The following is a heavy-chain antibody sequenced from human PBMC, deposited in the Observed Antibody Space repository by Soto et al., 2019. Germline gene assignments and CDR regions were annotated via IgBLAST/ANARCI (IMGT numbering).Heavy chain of an antibody. CDR1: GDSISSRNYY. CDR2: VYYSVST. CDR3: VRGSAPQA. V-gene: IGHV4-39*02. J-gene: IGHJ5*02. Sequence: TLSLTCTVSGDSISSRNYYWGWIRQPPGKGLEWIGSVYYSVSTYYNPSLKSRVTISVDTSKNQLSLKLSSVTAADTAVYYCVRGSAPQAWGQGTLVTVS.